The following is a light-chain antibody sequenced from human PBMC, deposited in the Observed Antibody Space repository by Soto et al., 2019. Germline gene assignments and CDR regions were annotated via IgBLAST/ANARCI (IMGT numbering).Light chain of an antibody. Sequence: DIVLTQSPGTLSLSPGERATLSCRASQSVASSSLAWYQQTPGRAPRILIYGASSRATGIPDRFSVSGSGTDFTLTISRLEPEDFAVYYCQHYGTSPPFTFGQGTKLEIK. V-gene: IGKV3-20*01. CDR3: QHYGTSPPFT. CDR1: QSVASSS. CDR2: GAS. J-gene: IGKJ2*01.